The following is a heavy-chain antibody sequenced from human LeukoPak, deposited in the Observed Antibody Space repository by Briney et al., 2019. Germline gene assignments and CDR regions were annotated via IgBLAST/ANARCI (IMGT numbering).Heavy chain of an antibody. Sequence: PGGSLRLSCAASGLTFSSYAMHWVRQAPGKGLEYVSAISSNGGSTYYANSVKGRFTISRDNSKNTLYLQMGSLRAEDMAVYYCARDQAAPWGNYYGMDVWGQGTTVTVSS. CDR1: GLTFSSYA. CDR2: ISSNGGST. CDR3: ARDQAAPWGNYYGMDV. J-gene: IGHJ6*02. D-gene: IGHD6-6*01. V-gene: IGHV3-64*01.